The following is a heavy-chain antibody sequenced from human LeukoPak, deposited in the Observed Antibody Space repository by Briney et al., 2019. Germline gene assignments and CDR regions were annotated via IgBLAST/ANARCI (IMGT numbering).Heavy chain of an antibody. CDR1: GGSISSSSYS. CDR2: IYYSGST. D-gene: IGHD3-3*01. J-gene: IGHJ3*02. Sequence: SETLSLTCTVSGGSISSSSYSWGWIRQPPGKGLEWIGSIYYSGSTYYNPSLKSRVTISVDTSKNQFSLKLSSVTAADTAAYYCARHIPYDFWSGYSPLNAFDIWGQGTMVTVSS. CDR3: ARHIPYDFWSGYSPLNAFDI. V-gene: IGHV4-39*01.